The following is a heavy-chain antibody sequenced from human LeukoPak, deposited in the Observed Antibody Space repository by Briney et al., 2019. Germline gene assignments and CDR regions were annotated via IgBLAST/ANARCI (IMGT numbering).Heavy chain of an antibody. D-gene: IGHD3-10*01. CDR1: GGSIRSSSYY. CDR2: IFYSGST. Sequence: SETLSLTCAVSGGSIRSSSYYWGWIRQPPGKGLEWIGNIFYSGSTYYNPSLKSRITISLDTSRNQFSLKVNSVTAADTAVYYCARGRSSHGSGLEYWGQGTLVTVSS. J-gene: IGHJ4*02. CDR3: ARGRSSHGSGLEY. V-gene: IGHV4-39*07.